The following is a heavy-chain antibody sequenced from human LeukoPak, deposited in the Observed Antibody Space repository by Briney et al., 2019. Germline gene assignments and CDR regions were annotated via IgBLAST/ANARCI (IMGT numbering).Heavy chain of an antibody. CDR2: ISPNGGIT. Sequence: GGTLGLSCAASGFTFSSHGMNWVRQAPGKGLEWVSGISPNGGITYYTDSVKGRFTISRDNSKNTVSLQMNSLRGEDTAIYYCAKDRGGVVVRAFDYWGQGTLVTVSS. CDR1: GFTFSSHG. V-gene: IGHV3-23*01. CDR3: AKDRGGVVVRAFDY. D-gene: IGHD3-22*01. J-gene: IGHJ4*02.